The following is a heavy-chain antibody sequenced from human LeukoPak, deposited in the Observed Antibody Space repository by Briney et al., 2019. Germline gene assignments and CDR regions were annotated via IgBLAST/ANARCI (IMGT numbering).Heavy chain of an antibody. J-gene: IGHJ3*02. CDR1: GFTFSSYD. V-gene: IGHV3-13*01. CDR2: IGAAGDT. CDR3: ARGTGTTYDDAFDI. Sequence: GGSLRLSCAASGFTFSSYDIHWVRQATGKGLEWVSAIGAAGDTYYPGSVKGRFTISRENAKNSLYLQMNSLRAGDTAVYYCARGTGTTYDDAFDIWGQGTMVTVSS. D-gene: IGHD1-1*01.